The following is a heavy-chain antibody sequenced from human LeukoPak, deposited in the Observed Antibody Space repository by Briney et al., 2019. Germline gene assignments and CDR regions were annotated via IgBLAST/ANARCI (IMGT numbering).Heavy chain of an antibody. D-gene: IGHD3-22*01. V-gene: IGHV4-4*07. J-gene: IGHJ4*02. Sequence: SETPSLTCTVSDGSISSYYWSWIRQPAGKELEWIGRIYTSGSTNYNPSLKSRVTMSVDTSKNQFSLKLSSVTAADTAVYYCARAPGGNSGYYFDYWGQGTLVTVSS. CDR2: IYTSGST. CDR1: DGSISSYY. CDR3: ARAPGGNSGYYFDY.